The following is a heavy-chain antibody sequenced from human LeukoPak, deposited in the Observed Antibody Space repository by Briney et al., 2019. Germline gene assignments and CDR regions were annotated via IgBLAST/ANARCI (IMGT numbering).Heavy chain of an antibody. D-gene: IGHD1-26*01. J-gene: IGHJ3*02. Sequence: PGGSLRLSCTASGFTFSSYSMNWVRQAPGKGLEWVSYISSSGSTIYYADSVKGRFTISRDNAKNSLYLQMNSLRAEDTAVYYCARDRSGSPRHAFDIWGQGTMVTVSS. CDR3: ARDRSGSPRHAFDI. CDR1: GFTFSSYS. V-gene: IGHV3-48*04. CDR2: ISSSGSTI.